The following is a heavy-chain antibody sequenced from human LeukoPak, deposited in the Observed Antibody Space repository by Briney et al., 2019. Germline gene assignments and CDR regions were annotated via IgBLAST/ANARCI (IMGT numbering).Heavy chain of an antibody. CDR3: ARDHLWGSDY. J-gene: IGHJ4*02. Sequence: GGSLRLSCAASGFTFSTYWMSWVRQAPGKGLEWVANIKQDGSGKYYVDSVKGRFTISKDNAKNSLYLQMNCLRAEDTAVYYCARDHLWGSDYWGQGTLVTVSS. CDR1: GFTFSTYW. V-gene: IGHV3-7*01. CDR2: IKQDGSGK. D-gene: IGHD3-16*01.